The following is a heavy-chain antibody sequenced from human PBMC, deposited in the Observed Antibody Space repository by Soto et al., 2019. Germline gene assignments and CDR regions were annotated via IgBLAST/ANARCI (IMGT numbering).Heavy chain of an antibody. CDR3: ARDALSRDSI. Sequence: QVQLQESGPGLVKPSQTLSLTCTVSGGSISSGGYYWSWIRQHPGKGLEWIGYISYSGSTYYNPSLDSRVTISVDASKTQFSLKLSSVTAADTAVYYCARDALSRDSIWGQGTLVTVSS. CDR2: ISYSGST. CDR1: GGSISSGGYY. V-gene: IGHV4-31*03. D-gene: IGHD3-22*01. J-gene: IGHJ4*02.